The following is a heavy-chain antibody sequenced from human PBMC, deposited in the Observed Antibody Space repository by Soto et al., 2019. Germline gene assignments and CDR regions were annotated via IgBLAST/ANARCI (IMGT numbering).Heavy chain of an antibody. D-gene: IGHD6-19*01. CDR2: IIPIFGTA. CDR3: ARAAHLKSGYSSGWYSGFDY. V-gene: IGHV1-69*13. J-gene: IGHJ4*02. CDR1: GGTFSSYA. Sequence: SVKVSCKASGGTFSSYAISWVRQAPGQGLEWMGGIIPIFGTANYAQKFQGRVTITADESTSTAYMELSSLRSEDTAVYYCARAAHLKSGYSSGWYSGFDYWGQGTLVTVSS.